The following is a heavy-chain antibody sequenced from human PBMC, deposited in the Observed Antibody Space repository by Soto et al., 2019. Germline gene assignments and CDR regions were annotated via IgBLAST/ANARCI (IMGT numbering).Heavy chain of an antibody. Sequence: SETLSLTCTVSGGSTSSYYWSWIRQPPGKGLEWIASIHYSGRTNYNPSLKSRVTVSVDTSKNQFSLKLNSVTATDTAVYYCAGSTGWYWFDPWGQGTLVTVSS. CDR1: GGSTSSYY. J-gene: IGHJ5*02. V-gene: IGHV4-59*08. CDR2: IHYSGRT. D-gene: IGHD6-19*01. CDR3: AGSTGWYWFDP.